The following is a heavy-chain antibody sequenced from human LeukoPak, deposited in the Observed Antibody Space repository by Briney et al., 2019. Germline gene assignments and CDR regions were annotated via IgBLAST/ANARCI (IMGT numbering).Heavy chain of an antibody. CDR1: GYSFTSYW. CDR2: IYPGDSDT. V-gene: IGHV5-51*01. Sequence: PGEPLKISCKGSGYSFTSYWIGWARQMPGKGLEWMGIIYPGDSDTRYSPSFQGQVTISADKSISTAYLQWSSLKASDTAMYYRARLIAVAGTGWFDPWGQGTLVTVSS. D-gene: IGHD6-19*01. J-gene: IGHJ5*02. CDR3: ARLIAVAGTGWFDP.